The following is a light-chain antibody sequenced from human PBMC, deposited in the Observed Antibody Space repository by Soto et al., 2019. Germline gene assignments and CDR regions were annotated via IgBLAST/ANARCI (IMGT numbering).Light chain of an antibody. CDR2: KAS. Sequence: DIQMTQSPSTLSASVGDRVTITCRASQSISTWLAWYQHKPGKAPNLLIYKASSLESGVPSRFSGSGSGTEFTLTINSLQPDDFATYYCQQYSSYEWTFGQGTKVEIK. CDR1: QSISTW. CDR3: QQYSSYEWT. J-gene: IGKJ1*01. V-gene: IGKV1-5*03.